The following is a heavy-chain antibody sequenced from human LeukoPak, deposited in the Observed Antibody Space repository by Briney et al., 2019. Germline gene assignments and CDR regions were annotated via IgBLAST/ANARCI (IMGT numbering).Heavy chain of an antibody. CDR2: INSDGSST. CDR3: ARGPYDYVWGSYRFYYYGMDV. D-gene: IGHD3-16*02. J-gene: IGHJ6*02. V-gene: IGHV3-74*01. Sequence: PGGSLRLSCAASGFTFSSYWMHWVRQAPGKGLVWVSRINSDGSSTSYADSVKGRFTISRDNAKSTLYLQMNSLRAEDTAVYYCARGPYDYVWGSYRFYYYGMDVWGQGTTVTVSS. CDR1: GFTFSSYW.